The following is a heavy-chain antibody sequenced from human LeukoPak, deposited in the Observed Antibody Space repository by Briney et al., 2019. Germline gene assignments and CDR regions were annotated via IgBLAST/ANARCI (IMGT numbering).Heavy chain of an antibody. D-gene: IGHD3-22*01. J-gene: IGHJ4*02. V-gene: IGHV4-59*08. CDR2: IYNSGST. Sequence: SETLSLTCAVSGGSINSDYWSWIRQPPGKGLEWIGEIYNSGSTNNAPSLKTRVTMSVDTSKSQVSLRLSSVTAANTAVYYCARQGKTFYYVSGGYYIYDYFDSWGQGALVTVSS. CDR1: GGSINSDY. CDR3: ARQGKTFYYVSGGYYIYDYFDS.